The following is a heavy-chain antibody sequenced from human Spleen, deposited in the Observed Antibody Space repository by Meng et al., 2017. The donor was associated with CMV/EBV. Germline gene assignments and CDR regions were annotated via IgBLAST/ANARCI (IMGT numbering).Heavy chain of an antibody. V-gene: IGHV3-23*01. J-gene: IGHJ5*02. D-gene: IGHD3-3*01. CDR1: GFTFSSYA. CDR3: AKRGDYDFWSGYYKGWFDP. Sequence: GESPKISCAASGFTFSSYAMSWVRQAPGKGLEWVSAISGSGGSTYYADSVKGRFTISRDNSKNTLYLQMNSLRAEDTAVYYCAKRGDYDFWSGYYKGWFDPWGQGTLVTVSS. CDR2: ISGSGGST.